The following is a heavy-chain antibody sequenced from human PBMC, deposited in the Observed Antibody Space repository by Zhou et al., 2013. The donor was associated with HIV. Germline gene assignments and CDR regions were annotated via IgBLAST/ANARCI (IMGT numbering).Heavy chain of an antibody. D-gene: IGHD1-7*01. J-gene: IGHJ3*02. CDR1: GGTFSSYA. CDR2: IIPILGIA. Sequence: QVQLVQSGAEVKKPGSSVKVSCKASGGTFSSYAISWVRQAPGQGLEWMGRIIPILGIANYAQKFQGRVTITADKSTSTAYMELSSLRSEDTAVYYCANRYNWNYDAFDIWGQGDNGHRLF. CDR3: ANRYNWNYDAFDI. V-gene: IGHV1-69*04.